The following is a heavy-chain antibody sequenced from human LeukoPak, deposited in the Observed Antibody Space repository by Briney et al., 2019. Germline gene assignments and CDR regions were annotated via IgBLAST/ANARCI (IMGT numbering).Heavy chain of an antibody. V-gene: IGHV4-34*01. J-gene: IGHJ4*02. CDR2: INHSGST. CDR3: ARGYSKSASYYFDY. D-gene: IGHD4-11*01. Sequence: SETLSLTRAVYGGSFSGYYWSWIRQPPGKGLEWIGEINHSGSTNYNPSLKSRVTISVDTSKNQFSLKLSSVTAADTAVYYCARGYSKSASYYFDYWGQGTLVTVSS. CDR1: GGSFSGYY.